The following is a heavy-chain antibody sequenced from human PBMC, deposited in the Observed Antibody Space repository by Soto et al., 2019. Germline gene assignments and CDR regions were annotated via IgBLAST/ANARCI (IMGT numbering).Heavy chain of an antibody. CDR2: IYWNDDK. D-gene: IGHD6-19*01. Sequence: QITLKESGPTLVRPTQTLTLTCTFSGFSLSTSGLGVGWIRQPPGKALEWLALIYWNDDKRYSPSLKARLTIANATSKNQVVLTMTNMDPVDTATYYCAHRPSGWYLFDYWGQGTLVTVSS. J-gene: IGHJ4*02. CDR1: GFSLSTSGLG. CDR3: AHRPSGWYLFDY. V-gene: IGHV2-5*01.